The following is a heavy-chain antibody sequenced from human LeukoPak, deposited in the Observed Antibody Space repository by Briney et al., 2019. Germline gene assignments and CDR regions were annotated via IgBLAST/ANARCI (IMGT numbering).Heavy chain of an antibody. CDR2: ISSSGRTI. V-gene: IGHV3-48*03. CDR3: ARVRAAFSPHFDN. Sequence: GGSLRLSCAASGFSFRSFEMNWVRQAPGKGLEWVSYISSSGRTIYYADSVKGRFIISRDNAKNSLYLQMNSLRVEDTAVYYCARVRAAFSPHFDNWGQGTLVTVSS. CDR1: GFSFRSFE. D-gene: IGHD2-15*01. J-gene: IGHJ4*02.